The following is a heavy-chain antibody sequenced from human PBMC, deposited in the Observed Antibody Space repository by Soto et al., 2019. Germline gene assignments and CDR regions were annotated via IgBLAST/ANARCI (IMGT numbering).Heavy chain of an antibody. D-gene: IGHD4-17*01. V-gene: IGHV1-18*01. CDR3: ARWDDYGASDQYHFDQ. CDR1: GYTFTASG. J-gene: IGHJ4*02. CDR2: TSIYNGHT. Sequence: QVQLVQSGPEVQKPGASLKVPCKASGYTFTASGISWVRQAPGQGLEWMGWTSIYNGHTEYSPKFLGRVVMTTDTSAETADLALKSLRPDDAALYYCARWDDYGASDQYHFDQWGQGTLVTVSS.